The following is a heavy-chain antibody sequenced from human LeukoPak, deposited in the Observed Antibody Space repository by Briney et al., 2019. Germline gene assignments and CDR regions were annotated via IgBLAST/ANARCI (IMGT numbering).Heavy chain of an antibody. CDR2: IYPGDSDT. J-gene: IGHJ3*02. CDR3: ARQGAMDTAMVTQGDDAFDI. D-gene: IGHD5-18*01. Sequence: GESLKISCKGSGYSFTSYWIGWVRQMPGKGLEWMGIIYPGDSDTRYSPSFQGQVTISADKSISTAYLQWSSLKASDTAMYYWARQGAMDTAMVTQGDDAFDIWGQGTMVTVSS. CDR1: GYSFTSYW. V-gene: IGHV5-51*01.